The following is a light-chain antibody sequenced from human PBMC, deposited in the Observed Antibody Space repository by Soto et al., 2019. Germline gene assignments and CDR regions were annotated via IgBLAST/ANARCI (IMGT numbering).Light chain of an antibody. CDR3: QQLNSYLWT. J-gene: IGKJ1*01. Sequence: DIQLTQSPSFLSASVGDRVTITCRASQGSSNYLTWYQQKPVKAPKLLIFAASTLQSWAPSRLSGSGSGTEFTLTISSLQPEDFATYYCQQLNSYLWTFGQGTKVEIK. V-gene: IGKV1-9*01. CDR1: QGSSNY. CDR2: AAS.